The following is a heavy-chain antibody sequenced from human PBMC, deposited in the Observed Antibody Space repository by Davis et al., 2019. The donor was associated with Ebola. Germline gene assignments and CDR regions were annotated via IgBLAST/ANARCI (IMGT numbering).Heavy chain of an antibody. CDR2: INWNGGST. D-gene: IGHD6-19*01. Sequence: GESLKISCAASGFTFDDYGMSWVRQAPGKGLEWVSGINWNGGSTGYADSVKGRFTISRDNAKNSLYLQMNSLRAEDTALYYCARDRSEGPGYSSGWYGWGYYYGMDVWGQGTTVTVSS. CDR1: GFTFDDYG. V-gene: IGHV3-20*04. CDR3: ARDRSEGPGYSSGWYGWGYYYGMDV. J-gene: IGHJ6*02.